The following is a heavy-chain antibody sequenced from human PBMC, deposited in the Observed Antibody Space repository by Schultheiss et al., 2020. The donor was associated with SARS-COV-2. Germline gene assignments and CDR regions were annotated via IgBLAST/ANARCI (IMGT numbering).Heavy chain of an antibody. CDR1: GGSISSYY. CDR3: ARETIAVAGTYNWFDP. D-gene: IGHD6-19*01. CDR2: IYYSGST. J-gene: IGHJ5*02. Sequence: SETLSLTCTVSGGSISSYYWSWIRQPPGKGLEWIGYIYYSGSTYYNPSLKSRLSISVDTSKNQFSLKLSSVTAADTAVYYCARETIAVAGTYNWFDPWGQGTLVTVSS. V-gene: IGHV4-59*12.